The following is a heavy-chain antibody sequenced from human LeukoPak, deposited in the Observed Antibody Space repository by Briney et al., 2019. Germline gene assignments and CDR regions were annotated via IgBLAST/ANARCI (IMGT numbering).Heavy chain of an antibody. V-gene: IGHV3-23*01. CDR1: AFTFSSYA. Sequence: AGGSLRLSCAASAFTFSSYAMSWVRQAPGKGLECVSSISGSGGSTYYADSVKGRFTISRDISKNTLYLQMNSLRAEDTAVYYCAKVDEDYWGQGTLVTVSS. CDR3: AKVDEDY. J-gene: IGHJ4*02. CDR2: ISGSGGST.